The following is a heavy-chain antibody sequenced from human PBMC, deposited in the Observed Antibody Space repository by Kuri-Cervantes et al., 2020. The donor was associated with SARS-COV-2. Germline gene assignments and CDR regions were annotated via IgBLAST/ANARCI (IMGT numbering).Heavy chain of an antibody. CDR1: GFTFSSYG. Sequence: LSLTCAASGFTFSSYGMHWVHQAPGKGLEWVAAIWYDGSNKYYAESVKGRFTISRDNSKNTLYLQMNSLRAEDTAVYYCARDLVVSSGWDYYMDVWGKGTTVTVSS. J-gene: IGHJ6*03. V-gene: IGHV3-33*01. D-gene: IGHD6-19*01. CDR3: ARDLVVSSGWDYYMDV. CDR2: IWYDGSNK.